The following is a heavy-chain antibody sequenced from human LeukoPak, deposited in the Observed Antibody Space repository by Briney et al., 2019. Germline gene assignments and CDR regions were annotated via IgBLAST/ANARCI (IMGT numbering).Heavy chain of an antibody. CDR1: GGSFSGYY. D-gene: IGHD3-3*01. J-gene: IGHJ5*02. CDR3: ARFWSGFFPSWFDP. V-gene: IGHV4-34*01. Sequence: SETLSLTCAVYGGSFSGYYWSWIRQPPGKGLEWIGEINHSGSTNYNPSLKSRVTISVDTSKNQFSLKLSSVTAADTAVYYCARFWSGFFPSWFDPWGQGTLVTISS. CDR2: INHSGST.